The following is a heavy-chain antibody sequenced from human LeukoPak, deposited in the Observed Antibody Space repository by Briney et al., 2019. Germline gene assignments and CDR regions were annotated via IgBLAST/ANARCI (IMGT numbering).Heavy chain of an antibody. D-gene: IGHD5-24*01. CDR1: GFTFGSYW. J-gene: IGHJ6*03. CDR2: INEDGSEK. Sequence: PAGGSLRLSCAASGFTFGSYWMSWVRQAPGKGPEWVANINEDGSEKHYVGSVRGRFTISRDNADNSLHLQMNSLRPEDMAVYYCARGETMDVWGKGTTVTVSS. V-gene: IGHV3-7*01. CDR3: ARGETMDV.